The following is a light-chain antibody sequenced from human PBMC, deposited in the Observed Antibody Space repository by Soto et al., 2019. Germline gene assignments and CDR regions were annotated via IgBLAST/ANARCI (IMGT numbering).Light chain of an antibody. CDR2: SNN. CDR1: SSNIGSNT. J-gene: IGLJ2*01. Sequence: QSVLTQPPSASGTPGQRVTVSCSGSSSNIGSNTVNWYQQVPGTAPKLLISSNNQRPSGVPDRFSGSKSGTSASLAISGPQSEDEADYYCAAWDDSLNRVIFGGGIKLTVL. CDR3: AAWDDSLNRVI. V-gene: IGLV1-44*01.